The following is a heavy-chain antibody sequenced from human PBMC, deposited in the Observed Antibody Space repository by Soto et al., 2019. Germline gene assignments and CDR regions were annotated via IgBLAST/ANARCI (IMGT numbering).Heavy chain of an antibody. D-gene: IGHD3-3*01. V-gene: IGHV3-30-3*01. CDR1: GFTFSSYA. J-gene: IGHJ6*02. CDR3: ARDFFWSGYYFYYGMDV. Sequence: PWGSLRLSCAASGFTFSSYAMHWVRQAPGKGLEWVAVISYDGSNKYYADSVKGRFTISRDNSKNTLYLQMNSLRAEDTSVYYCARDFFWSGYYFYYGMDVWGQGTTVTVSS. CDR2: ISYDGSNK.